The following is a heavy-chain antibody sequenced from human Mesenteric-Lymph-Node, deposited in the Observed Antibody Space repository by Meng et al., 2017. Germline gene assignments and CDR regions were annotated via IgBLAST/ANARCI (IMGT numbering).Heavy chain of an antibody. J-gene: IGHJ4*02. CDR1: GGSISGHY. Sequence: SETLSLTCTVSGGSISGHYWSWIRQPPGMGLEWIGFIYYSGISTYSPSLKSRVIMSVDTSKNQFSLNLSSVTAADTAVYYCARDLYSSGRFDYWGQGTLVTVSS. D-gene: IGHD6-19*01. V-gene: IGHV4-59*11. CDR2: IYYSGIS. CDR3: ARDLYSSGRFDY.